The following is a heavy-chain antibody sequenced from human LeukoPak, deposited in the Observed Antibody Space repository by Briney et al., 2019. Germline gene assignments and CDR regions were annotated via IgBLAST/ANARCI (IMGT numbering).Heavy chain of an antibody. CDR1: GFTFGDYA. CDR3: TRRLHYYDSSGYYYVSYFDY. CDR2: IRSKAYGGTT. D-gene: IGHD3-22*01. V-gene: IGHV3-49*05. Sequence: NPGRSLRLSCTASGFTFGDYAMSWFRQAPGKGLEWVGFIRSKAYGGTTEYAASVKGRFTISRDDSKSIAYLQMNSLKTEDTAVYYCTRRLHYYDSSGYYYVSYFDYWGQGTLVTVSS. J-gene: IGHJ4*02.